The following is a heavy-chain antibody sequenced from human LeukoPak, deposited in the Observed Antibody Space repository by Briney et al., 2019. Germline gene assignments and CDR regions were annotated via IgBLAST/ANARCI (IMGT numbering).Heavy chain of an antibody. J-gene: IGHJ4*02. V-gene: IGHV4-4*02. CDR1: GGSISSSNW. CDR3: ARAYDSSGYPFFDY. D-gene: IGHD3-22*01. CDR2: IYHSGST. Sequence: PSGTLSLTCAVSGGSISSSNWWSWVRQPPGKGLEWIGEIYHSGSTNFNPSLKSRVTISVDKSKNQFSLKLSSVTAADTAVYYCARAYDSSGYPFFDYWGQGTLVTVSS.